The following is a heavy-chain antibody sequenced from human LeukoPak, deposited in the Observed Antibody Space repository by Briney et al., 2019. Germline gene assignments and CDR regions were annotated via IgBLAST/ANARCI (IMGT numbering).Heavy chain of an antibody. V-gene: IGHV4-59*01. Sequence: SETLSLTCTVSSGSTSSYYWSWIRQPPGKGLEWIGYIYYSGSSNYNPSLKSRVTMSVDMSKKEFSLRVSSVTAADTAVYYCARMEYYFDHWGQGTLVTVSS. CDR1: SGSTSSYY. CDR2: IYYSGSS. CDR3: ARMEYYFDH. D-gene: IGHD3-3*01. J-gene: IGHJ4*02.